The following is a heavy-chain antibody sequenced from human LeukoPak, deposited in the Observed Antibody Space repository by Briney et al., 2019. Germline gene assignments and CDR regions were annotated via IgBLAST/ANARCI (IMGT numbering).Heavy chain of an antibody. D-gene: IGHD3-10*01. CDR2: IRYDGSNK. CDR3: AKGQGSGSYYNGYDY. V-gene: IGHV3-30*02. CDR1: GFTFSSYG. Sequence: PGGSLRLSCAASGFTFSSYGMHWVRQAPGKGLEWVAFIRYDGSNKYYADSVKGRFTISRDNSKNTLYQQMNSLRAEDTAVYYCAKGQGSGSYYNGYDYWGQGTLVTVSS. J-gene: IGHJ4*02.